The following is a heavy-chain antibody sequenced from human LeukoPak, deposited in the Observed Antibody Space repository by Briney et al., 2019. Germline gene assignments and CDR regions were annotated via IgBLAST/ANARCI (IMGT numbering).Heavy chain of an antibody. D-gene: IGHD6-19*01. CDR1: GGSISGRY. J-gene: IGHJ5*01. CDR2: WRYDGSP. CDR3: VVTQKWLAFDF. Sequence: SETLSLTCAVSGGSISGRYWSWIRQPPGKGLEWIANWRYDGSPNYTPSLESRATISLDTSKNQFSLRLTSVAAADTAVYYCVVTQKWLAFDFWGQGILVTVSS. V-gene: IGHV4-59*08.